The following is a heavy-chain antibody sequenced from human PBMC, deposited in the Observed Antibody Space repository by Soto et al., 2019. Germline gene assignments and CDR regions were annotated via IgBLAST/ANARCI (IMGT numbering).Heavy chain of an antibody. Sequence: GSLRLSGAASGCTFSSYSMNWVRQAPGKGLEWVSSISSSSSYIYYADSVKGRFTISRDNAKNSLYLQMNSLRAEDTAVYYCASQIRYFDWLLSPDDAFDIWGQGTMVTVSS. V-gene: IGHV3-21*01. CDR2: ISSSSSYI. D-gene: IGHD3-9*01. J-gene: IGHJ3*02. CDR1: GCTFSSYS. CDR3: ASQIRYFDWLLSPDDAFDI.